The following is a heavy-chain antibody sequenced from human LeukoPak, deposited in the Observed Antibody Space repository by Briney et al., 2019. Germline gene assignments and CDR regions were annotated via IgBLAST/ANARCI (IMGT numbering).Heavy chain of an antibody. CDR3: ARASGSYWWFDS. V-gene: IGHV1-2*02. Sequence: ASVKASCKPSGYTFTGYYLHWERQAPGQGLEWMGCVNPNSGDTNYAQKIQGTVAMTRDTSISTVYLELSRLRSDDTAVYYCARASGSYWWFDSWGQGTLVTVSS. J-gene: IGHJ5*01. D-gene: IGHD1-26*01. CDR2: VNPNSGDT. CDR1: GYTFTGYY.